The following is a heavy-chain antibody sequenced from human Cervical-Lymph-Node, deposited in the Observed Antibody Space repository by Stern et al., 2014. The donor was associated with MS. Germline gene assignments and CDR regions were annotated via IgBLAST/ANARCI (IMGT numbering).Heavy chain of an antibody. D-gene: IGHD3-3*01. CDR2: IDWDDDK. V-gene: IGHV2-70*01. J-gene: IGHJ4*02. Sequence: QVTLRESGPALVKPTQTLTLTCTFSGFSLSTSGMCVSWIRQPPGKALEWLALIDWDDDKYYSTSLKTRLTISKDTSKNQVVLTMTNMDPVDTATYYCARAYYDFWSGGYYFDYWGQGTLVTVSS. CDR1: GFSLSTSGMC. CDR3: ARAYYDFWSGGYYFDY.